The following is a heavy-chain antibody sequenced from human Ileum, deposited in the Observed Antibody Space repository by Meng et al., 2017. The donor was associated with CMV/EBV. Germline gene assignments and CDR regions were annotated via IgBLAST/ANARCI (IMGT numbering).Heavy chain of an antibody. Sequence: SETLSLTCAVYGGSLSGYYRSWIRQPPGKGLEWIGEINHSGSTNYNPSLKSRVTISVDASKNQFSLKLSSVTAADTAVYYCARGRQGYCSGGSCSLYYFDYWGQGTLVTVSS. CDR3: ARGRQGYCSGGSCSLYYFDY. V-gene: IGHV4-34*01. CDR1: GGSLSGYY. CDR2: INHSGST. D-gene: IGHD2-15*01. J-gene: IGHJ4*02.